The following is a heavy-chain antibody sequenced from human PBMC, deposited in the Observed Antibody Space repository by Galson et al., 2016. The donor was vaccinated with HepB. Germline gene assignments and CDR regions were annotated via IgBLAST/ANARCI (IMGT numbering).Heavy chain of an antibody. CDR3: AKGFWNGFFDRFDL. CDR1: GGSVNSGRDY. V-gene: IGHV4-39*02. Sequence: ETLSLTCTVSGGSVNSGRDYWGWIRQPPGKGLEWIGSIYYTGSTYHNPSLKSRITMSVDTSNNHFSLRLSSVTAADTAVYYCAKGFWNGFFDRFDLWGQGTLVAVSS. J-gene: IGHJ4*02. D-gene: IGHD1-1*01. CDR2: IYYTGST.